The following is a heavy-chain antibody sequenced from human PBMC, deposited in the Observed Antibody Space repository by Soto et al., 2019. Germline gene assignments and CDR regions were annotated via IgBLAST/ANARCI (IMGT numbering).Heavy chain of an antibody. J-gene: IGHJ3*02. D-gene: IGHD3-16*01. Sequence: GGSLRLSCAASGFTFSSYSMNWVRQAPGKGLEWVSSISSSSSYIYYEDSVKGRFTIARDNAKNSLYLQMNSLRAEDRALYYCARDKGGTSDDAFDIWGQGTMVTVSS. CDR1: GFTFSSYS. V-gene: IGHV3-21*01. CDR3: ARDKGGTSDDAFDI. CDR2: ISSSSSYI.